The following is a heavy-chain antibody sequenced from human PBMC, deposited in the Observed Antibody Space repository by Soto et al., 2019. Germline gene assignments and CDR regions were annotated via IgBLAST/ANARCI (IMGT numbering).Heavy chain of an antibody. J-gene: IGHJ4*02. CDR1: GGAFKSGSYS. V-gene: IGHV4-61*01. Sequence: SETLSLTCTVSGGAFKSGSYSWSWIRQPPGKGLEWIGYVYQTGRTSYNPSRKSRVSIAMDTSKNQFSLNLDSVTAADTAVYFCARDVAYFDSWGQGTLVTVSS. CDR3: ARDVAYFDS. CDR2: VYQTGRT.